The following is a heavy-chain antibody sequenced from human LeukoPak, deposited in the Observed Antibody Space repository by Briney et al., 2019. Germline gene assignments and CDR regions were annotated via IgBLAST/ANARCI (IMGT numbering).Heavy chain of an antibody. Sequence: GGSLRLSCAASGFTFSSYSMNWVRQAPGKGLEWVSSISSSSSYIYYADPVKGRFTISRDNAKNSLYLQMSSLRAEDTAVYYCVRVGWFGSKGALHDAFDFWGQGTMVTVSS. CDR2: ISSSSSYI. D-gene: IGHD3-10*01. J-gene: IGHJ3*01. CDR3: VRVGWFGSKGALHDAFDF. CDR1: GFTFSSYS. V-gene: IGHV3-21*01.